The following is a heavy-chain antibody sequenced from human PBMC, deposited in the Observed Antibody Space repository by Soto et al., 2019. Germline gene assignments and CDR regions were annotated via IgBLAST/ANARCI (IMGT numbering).Heavy chain of an antibody. V-gene: IGHV4-59*08. Sequence: SETLSLTCTVYGGSISGYDWGWIRQSPGRGLEYIGYMYNSGSTNYNPSLKSRATMSVDTSKNQFSLKLNSVTDADTAVYYCARHYGSGSYPLDYWGRGTLVTVSS. J-gene: IGHJ4*02. CDR3: ARHYGSGSYPLDY. CDR2: MYNSGST. CDR1: GGSISGYD. D-gene: IGHD3-10*01.